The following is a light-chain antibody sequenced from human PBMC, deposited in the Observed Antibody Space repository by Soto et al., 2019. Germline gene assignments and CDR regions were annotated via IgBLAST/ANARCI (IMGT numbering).Light chain of an antibody. J-gene: IGLJ1*01. V-gene: IGLV2-8*01. CDR3: RSYLRTNSYV. CDR1: SSDVGGYNY. Sequence: QSVLTQPPSASGSPGQSVTISCTGTSSDVGGYNYVSWYQHHPGKAPKLIIYEVYKRPSGVPDRFSGSKSGNTAALTVSGLQAEDEADYYCRSYLRTNSYVFGTGTKVTVL. CDR2: EVY.